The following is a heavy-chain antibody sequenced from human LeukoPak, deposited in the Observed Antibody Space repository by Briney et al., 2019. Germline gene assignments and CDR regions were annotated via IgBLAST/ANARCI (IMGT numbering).Heavy chain of an antibody. CDR3: ARAGITPRRYYGMDV. Sequence: PGGSLRLSCAASGFTFSSYWMHWVCQAPGKGLVWVSRINSDGSSTSYADSVKGRFTISRDNAKNTLYLQMNSLRAEDTAVYYCARAGITPRRYYGMDVWGKGTTVTVSS. V-gene: IGHV3-74*01. J-gene: IGHJ6*04. D-gene: IGHD3-10*01. CDR2: INSDGSST. CDR1: GFTFSSYW.